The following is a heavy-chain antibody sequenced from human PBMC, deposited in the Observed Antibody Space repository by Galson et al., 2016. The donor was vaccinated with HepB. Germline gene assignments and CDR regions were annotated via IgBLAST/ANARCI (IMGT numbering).Heavy chain of an antibody. CDR3: ARVELGGYQL. CDR1: GFAFINYE. V-gene: IGHV3-48*03. D-gene: IGHD2-2*01. J-gene: IGHJ6*02. Sequence: SLRLSCASSGFAFINYEMTWVRQAPGQGLEWISYISSSGNTIYDADSVQGRFIISRDNAENSLFLQMNNQRAEDTAVYFCARVELGGYQLWGQGTTVTVSS. CDR2: ISSSGNTI.